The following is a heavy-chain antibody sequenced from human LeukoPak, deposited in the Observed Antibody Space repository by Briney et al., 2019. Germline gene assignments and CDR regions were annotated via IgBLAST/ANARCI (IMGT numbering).Heavy chain of an antibody. CDR2: MNPNSGNT. CDR3: ARLGWELMHMDV. V-gene: IGHV1-8*01. D-gene: IGHD1-26*01. CDR1: GYTFTSYD. J-gene: IGHJ6*03. Sequence: ASVKVSCKASGYTFTSYDINWVRQATGQGLEWMGWMNPNSGNTGYAQKFQGRVTMTRNTSISTAYMELSSLRSEDTAVYYCARLGWELMHMDVWGKGTTVTVSS.